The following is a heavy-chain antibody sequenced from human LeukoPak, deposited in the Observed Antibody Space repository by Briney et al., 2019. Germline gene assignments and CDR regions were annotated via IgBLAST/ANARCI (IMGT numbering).Heavy chain of an antibody. Sequence: GGSLRLSCAASGFTFDAYTMHWVRQAPGKGLEWVAVISYDGSNKYYADSVKGRFTISRDNSKNTLYLQMNSLRAEDTAVYYCARYPTYYDYVWGSNDYWGQGTLVTVSS. D-gene: IGHD3-16*01. CDR1: GFTFDAYT. CDR2: ISYDGSNK. J-gene: IGHJ4*02. CDR3: ARYPTYYDYVWGSNDY. V-gene: IGHV3-30*03.